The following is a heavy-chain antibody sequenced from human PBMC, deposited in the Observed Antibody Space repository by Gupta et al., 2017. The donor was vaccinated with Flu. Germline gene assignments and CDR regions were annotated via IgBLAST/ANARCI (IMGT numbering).Heavy chain of an antibody. Sequence: QVQLQESGPGLVKPSHTLSLTCRVSGGTISGGGHYWNWIRQPAGKGLEWIGRMYTSGSTNYNPSLKSRVTISVDTSKTQFSLKLKSVTAADTAVYYCARELRTGMDVWGQGTTVTVSS. J-gene: IGHJ6*02. D-gene: IGHD4-17*01. V-gene: IGHV4-61*02. CDR3: ARELRTGMDV. CDR1: GGTISGGGHY. CDR2: MYTSGST.